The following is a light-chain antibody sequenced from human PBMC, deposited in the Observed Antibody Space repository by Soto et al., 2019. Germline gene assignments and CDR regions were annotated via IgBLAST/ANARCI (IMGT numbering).Light chain of an antibody. J-gene: IGLJ2*01. CDR1: RSNVAGNA. CDR2: SDS. Sequence: QSVLSQPPSASGTPGQRVTISCSGTRSNVAGNAVNWYQQLPGTAPKLLIFSDSQRPSGVPDRFSASKYGTSASLAISGLQPDDEDLYHCAVWDDILNRPVFGAGTKLTVL. V-gene: IGLV1-44*01. CDR3: AVWDDILNRPV.